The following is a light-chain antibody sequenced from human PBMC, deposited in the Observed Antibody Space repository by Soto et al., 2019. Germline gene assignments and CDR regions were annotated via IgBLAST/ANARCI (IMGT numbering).Light chain of an antibody. CDR1: SSDVGGYNY. CDR3: SSYAERNSVL. J-gene: IGLJ3*02. CDR2: EVS. Sequence: QSVLTQPPSASGSPGQSVTISCTGTSSDVGGYNYVSWYQQHPGKAPKLMIYEVSKRPSGVPDRFSGSKSGNTASLTVSGLQADDEADYYCSSYAERNSVLFGGGTKLTVL. V-gene: IGLV2-8*01.